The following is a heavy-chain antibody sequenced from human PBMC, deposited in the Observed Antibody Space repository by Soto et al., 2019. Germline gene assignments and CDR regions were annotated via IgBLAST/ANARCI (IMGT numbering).Heavy chain of an antibody. Sequence: GGSLRLSCSASGFTFSSFAMHWVRQAPDKGLHYVSAISNHGGSTYYADSVKGRFTMSRDNSKTTLFLQMSSLSPEDTGVYYCVKSFASSIRGFSYYYGWDVWGQGTTVTSP. J-gene: IGHJ6*02. CDR1: GFTFSSFA. CDR2: ISNHGGST. D-gene: IGHD3-3*01. CDR3: VKSFASSIRGFSYYYGWDV. V-gene: IGHV3-64D*06.